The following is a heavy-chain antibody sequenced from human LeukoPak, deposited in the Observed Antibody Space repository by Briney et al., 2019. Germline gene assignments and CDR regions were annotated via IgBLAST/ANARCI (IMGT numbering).Heavy chain of an antibody. Sequence: SETLSLTCTVSGGSISSHYWSWLRQPPGKGLEWIGYIYYSGSTNYTPSLKSRVTISVDTSKNQFSLKLSSVTAADTAVYYCAKVYQPPLVAYWGQGTLVTVSS. V-gene: IGHV4-59*11. CDR2: IYYSGST. D-gene: IGHD2-2*01. CDR3: AKVYQPPLVAY. CDR1: GGSISSHY. J-gene: IGHJ4*02.